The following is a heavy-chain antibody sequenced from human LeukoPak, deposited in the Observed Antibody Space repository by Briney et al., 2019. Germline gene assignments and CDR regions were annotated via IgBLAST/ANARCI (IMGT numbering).Heavy chain of an antibody. D-gene: IGHD1-26*01. CDR2: IYSGGST. J-gene: IGHJ4*02. CDR1: GFTVSSNY. CDR3: ARAASGSYFDY. V-gene: IGHV3-53*04. Sequence: GGSLRLSCAASGFTVSSNYMSWVRQAPGKGLEWVSVIYSGGSTYYADSAKGRFTISRHNSKNTLYLQMNSLRAEDTAVYYCARAASGSYFDYWGQGTLVTVSS.